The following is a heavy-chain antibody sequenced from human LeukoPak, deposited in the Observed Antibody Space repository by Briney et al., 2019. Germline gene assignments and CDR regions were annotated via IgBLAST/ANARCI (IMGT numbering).Heavy chain of an antibody. Sequence: ASVKVSCKASGYTFTGYYLHWVRQAPGQGLEWMGWINPNSVGTNYAQKFQGRVTMTRDTSISTAYMELSWLRSDDTAVYYCARDPRQIGFGEAGHYFDYWGQGTLVTVSS. D-gene: IGHD3-10*01. CDR3: ARDPRQIGFGEAGHYFDY. V-gene: IGHV1-2*02. CDR1: GYTFTGYY. J-gene: IGHJ4*02. CDR2: INPNSVGT.